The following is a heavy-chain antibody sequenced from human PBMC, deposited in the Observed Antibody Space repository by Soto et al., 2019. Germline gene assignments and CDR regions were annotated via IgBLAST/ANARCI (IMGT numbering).Heavy chain of an antibody. V-gene: IGHV3-11*01. CDR3: ARDRREMNVVGPTYNDF. Sequence: QVRLVESGGGLVKPGGSLRLSCIGTENSFIDHYMSSIRQAPGKGLEYTAYISSSGLTIYYADSVKGRSPVSRDNAKNSLDIQMICLRDDGSAVYVCARDRREMNVVGPTYNDFWGQGTLVTVSS. CDR1: ENSFIDHY. CDR2: ISSSGLTI. D-gene: IGHD1-26*01. J-gene: IGHJ4*02.